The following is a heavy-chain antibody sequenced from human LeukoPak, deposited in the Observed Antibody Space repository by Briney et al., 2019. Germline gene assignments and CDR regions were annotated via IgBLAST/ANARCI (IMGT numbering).Heavy chain of an antibody. V-gene: IGHV4-34*01. CDR2: INHSGST. CDR3: ARDSLSAGSAGFGY. J-gene: IGHJ4*02. D-gene: IGHD6-19*01. Sequence: SETLSLTCAVYGGSFSGYYWSWIRQPPGKGLEWIGEINHSGSTNYNPSLKSRVTISVDTSKNQFSLKLSSVTAADTAVYYCARDSLSAGSAGFGYWGQGTLVTVSS. CDR1: GGSFSGYY.